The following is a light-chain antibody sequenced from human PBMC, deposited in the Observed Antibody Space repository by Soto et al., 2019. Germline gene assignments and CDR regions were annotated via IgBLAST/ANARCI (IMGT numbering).Light chain of an antibody. CDR1: QRVLYSSNNKNY. CDR2: WAS. V-gene: IGKV4-1*01. J-gene: IGKJ4*01. Sequence: DIVMTQYPDSLAVSLGERATINCKSSQRVLYSSNNKNYLAWYQQKPGQPPKLLIYWASTRESGVPDRFSGSGSGTDFTLTISSLQAEDVAVYYCQQYYGTPLTFGGGTKVEIK. CDR3: QQYYGTPLT.